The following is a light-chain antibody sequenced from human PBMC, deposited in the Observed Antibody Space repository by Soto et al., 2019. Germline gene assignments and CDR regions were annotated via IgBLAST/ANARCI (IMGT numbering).Light chain of an antibody. CDR2: RDS. V-gene: IGLV3-9*02. CDR3: QVLDSNTVV. J-gene: IGLJ2*01. Sequence: SSELTQQHSVSVALGQTAKITCGRDNVGYKSVHWYQQKPGRAPVLVIYRDSDRPSGIPERISVSNSGTTATLTISRAQAGDEADYYWQVLDSNTVVLGGGTKLTVL. CDR1: NVGYKS.